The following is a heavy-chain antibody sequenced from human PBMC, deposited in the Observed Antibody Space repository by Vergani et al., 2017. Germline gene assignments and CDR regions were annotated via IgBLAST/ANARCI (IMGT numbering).Heavy chain of an antibody. Sequence: QVQLVQSGAEVKKPGASVKVSCKASGYTFTSYDINWVRQATGQGLEWMGIINPSGGSTSYAQKFQGRVTMTRDTSTSTVYMELSSLRSEDTAVYYCAREGARTEWGNENYYYYMDVWGKGTTVTVSS. D-gene: IGHD1-1*01. CDR2: INPSGGST. V-gene: IGHV1-46*03. CDR1: GYTFTSYD. J-gene: IGHJ6*03. CDR3: AREGARTEWGNENYYYYMDV.